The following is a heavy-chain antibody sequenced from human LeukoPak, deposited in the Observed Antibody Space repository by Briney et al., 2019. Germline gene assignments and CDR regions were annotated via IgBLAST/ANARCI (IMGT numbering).Heavy chain of an antibody. CDR3: ARQNSYSGYDHDFDY. J-gene: IGHJ4*02. CDR2: IYYSGST. D-gene: IGHD5-12*01. CDR1: GGSISSSSYY. V-gene: IGHV4-39*01. Sequence: SETLSLTCTVSGGSISSSSYYWGWLRQPPGKGLEWIGSIYYSGSTYYNPSLKSRVTISVDTSKNQFSLKLSSVTAADTAVYYCARQNSYSGYDHDFDYWGQGTLVTVSA.